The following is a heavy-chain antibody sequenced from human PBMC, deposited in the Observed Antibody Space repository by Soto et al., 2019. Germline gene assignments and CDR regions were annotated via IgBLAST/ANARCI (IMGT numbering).Heavy chain of an antibody. CDR2: VSAHNGNT. Sequence: ASVKVSCKGSGYDFTTYGITWVRQAPGQGLEWMAWVSAHNGNTDYAQKLQGRVTVTRDTSTSTAYMELRSLRSDDTAVYYCARGRYGDYWGQGALVTVSS. V-gene: IGHV1-18*01. CDR3: ARGRYGDY. D-gene: IGHD1-1*01. J-gene: IGHJ4*02. CDR1: GYDFTTYG.